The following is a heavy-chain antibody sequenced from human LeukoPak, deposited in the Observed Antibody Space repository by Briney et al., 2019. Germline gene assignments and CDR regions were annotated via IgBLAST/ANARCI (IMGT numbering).Heavy chain of an antibody. Sequence: GGPLRLSCAASGFTFSSYAMSWVRQAPGKGLEWVSLISGSGDSAYFADSVKGRFTISRDNSRNTLYLQMSSLRAEDTALYYCATTLRSFDSPLDYWGQGTLVTVSS. D-gene: IGHD3-9*01. CDR1: GFTFSSYA. J-gene: IGHJ4*02. CDR2: ISGSGDSA. CDR3: ATTLRSFDSPLDY. V-gene: IGHV3-23*01.